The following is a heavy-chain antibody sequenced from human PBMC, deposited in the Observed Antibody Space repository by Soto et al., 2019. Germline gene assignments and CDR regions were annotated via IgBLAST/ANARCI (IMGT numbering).Heavy chain of an antibody. CDR3: ARGVDIVATITGKDYFDY. CDR2: INPNSGGT. V-gene: IGHV1-2*04. CDR1: GYTFTSYA. Sequence: GASVKVSCKASGYTFTSYAMNWVRQAPGQGLEWMGWINPNSGGTNYAQKFQGWVTMTRDTSISTAYMELSRLRSDDTAVYYCARGVDIVATITGKDYFDYWGQGTLVTVSS. J-gene: IGHJ4*02. D-gene: IGHD5-12*01.